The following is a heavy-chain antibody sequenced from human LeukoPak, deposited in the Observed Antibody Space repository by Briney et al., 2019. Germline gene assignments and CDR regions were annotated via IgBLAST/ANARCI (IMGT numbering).Heavy chain of an antibody. J-gene: IGHJ4*02. V-gene: IGHV4-59*01. D-gene: IGHD3-3*01. CDR1: GGSISSYY. Sequence: SETLSLTCIVSGGSISSYYWSWIRQPPGKGLEWIGYIYHSGSTNYNPSLKSRVTISVDTSKNQFSLKLSSVTAADTAVYYCTRSSSEYYDFWSGYYTNSFDYWGQGTLVTVSS. CDR3: TRSSSEYYDFWSGYYTNSFDY. CDR2: IYHSGST.